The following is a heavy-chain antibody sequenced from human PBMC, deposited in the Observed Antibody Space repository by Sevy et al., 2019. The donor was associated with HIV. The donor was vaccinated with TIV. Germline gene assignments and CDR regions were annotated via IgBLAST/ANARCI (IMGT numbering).Heavy chain of an antibody. V-gene: IGHV3-30*18. CDR3: AKDQDDNCGFDY. D-gene: IGHD3-22*01. J-gene: IGHJ4*02. CDR2: ISYDGSNR. CDR1: GITFSSYA. Sequence: GESLKISCAASGITFSSYAMHWVRQAPGKGLEWVAVISYDGSNRYYAGSVKGRLTISRDNSKNTLYLQMDSLRAEDTAVYYCAKDQDDNCGFDYWGQGTLVTVSS.